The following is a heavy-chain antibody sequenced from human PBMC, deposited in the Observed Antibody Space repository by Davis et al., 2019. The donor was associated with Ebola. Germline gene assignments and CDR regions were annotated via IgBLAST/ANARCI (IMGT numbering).Heavy chain of an antibody. CDR1: GYTLTELS. Sequence: AASVKVSCKVSGYTLTELSMHWVRQAPGKGLEWMGGFDPEDGETIYAQKFQGRVTMTEDTSTSTAYMELRSLRSDDTAVYYCARRVGAGLGDDYWGQGTLVTVSS. J-gene: IGHJ4*02. CDR3: ARRVGAGLGDDY. CDR2: FDPEDGET. D-gene: IGHD1-26*01. V-gene: IGHV1-24*01.